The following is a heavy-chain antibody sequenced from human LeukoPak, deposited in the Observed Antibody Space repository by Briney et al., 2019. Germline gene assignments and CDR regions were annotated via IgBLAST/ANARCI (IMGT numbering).Heavy chain of an antibody. D-gene: IGHD3-22*01. Sequence: GGSLRLSCAASGFTFSSNYMSWARQAPGKGLEWVSVIYSGGSTYYADSVKGRFTISRDNSKNTLYLQMNSLRAEDTAVYYCARAGSSGYYPPYYFDYWGQGTLVTVSS. J-gene: IGHJ4*02. CDR1: GFTFSSNY. V-gene: IGHV3-66*01. CDR2: IYSGGST. CDR3: ARAGSSGYYPPYYFDY.